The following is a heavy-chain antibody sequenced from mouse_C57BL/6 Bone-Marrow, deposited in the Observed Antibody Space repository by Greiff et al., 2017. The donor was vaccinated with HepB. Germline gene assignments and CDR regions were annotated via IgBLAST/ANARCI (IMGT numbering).Heavy chain of an antibody. J-gene: IGHJ3*01. CDR1: GFTFSDYG. Sequence: EVMLVESGGGLVKPGGSLKLSCAASGFTFSDYGMHWVRQAPEKGLEWVAYISSGSSTIYYADTVKGRFTIARDNAKNNLFLQMTSLRSEDTAMYYGARPRYYGSSPFAYWGQGTLVTVSA. V-gene: IGHV5-17*01. CDR2: ISSGSSTI. D-gene: IGHD1-1*01. CDR3: ARPRYYGSSPFAY.